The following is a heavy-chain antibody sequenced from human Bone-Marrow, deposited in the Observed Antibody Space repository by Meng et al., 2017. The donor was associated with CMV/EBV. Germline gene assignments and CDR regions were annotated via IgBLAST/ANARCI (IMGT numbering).Heavy chain of an antibody. Sequence: ASVKVSCKASGFTLTNSAIQWVRHGRGQRLEWMGWMNPNIGNTGYAQKFQGRVTMTRNTSISTAYMELSSLRSEDTAVYYRARGNPHRWWLLLRRMSGFDYWGQGTLVTVPS. V-gene: IGHV1-8*02. CDR1: GFTLTNSA. J-gene: IGHJ4*02. D-gene: IGHD2-21*02. CDR2: MNPNIGNT. CDR3: ARGNPHRWWLLLRRMSGFDY.